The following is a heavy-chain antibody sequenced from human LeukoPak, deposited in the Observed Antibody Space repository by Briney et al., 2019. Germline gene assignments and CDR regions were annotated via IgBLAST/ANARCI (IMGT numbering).Heavy chain of an antibody. D-gene: IGHD3-22*01. Sequence: PGGSLRLSCAASGFTFSSYWMSWVRQAPGKGLEWVAVIWYDGSSKYYADSVKGRFTISRDDSKNTLYLQMNSLRAEDTAVYYCARVADSSGYSTDFWGQGTLVTVSS. CDR2: IWYDGSSK. CDR3: ARVADSSGYSTDF. CDR1: GFTFSSYW. J-gene: IGHJ4*02. V-gene: IGHV3-33*08.